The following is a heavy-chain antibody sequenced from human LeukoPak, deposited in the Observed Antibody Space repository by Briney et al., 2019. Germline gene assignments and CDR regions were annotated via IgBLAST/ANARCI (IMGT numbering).Heavy chain of an antibody. Sequence: GGSLRLSCAASGFTFDDYGMSWVRQAPGKGLDWVSGINWNGGSTGYADSVKGRFTISRDNAKNSLYLQMNSLRAEDTALYYCARVAEIAVATNWYFDLWGRGTLVTVSS. D-gene: IGHD6-19*01. J-gene: IGHJ2*01. CDR2: INWNGGST. V-gene: IGHV3-20*04. CDR1: GFTFDDYG. CDR3: ARVAEIAVATNWYFDL.